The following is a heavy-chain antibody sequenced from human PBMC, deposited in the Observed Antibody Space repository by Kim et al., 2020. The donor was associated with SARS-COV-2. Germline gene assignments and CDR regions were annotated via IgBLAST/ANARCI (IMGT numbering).Heavy chain of an antibody. Sequence: GGSLRLSCAASGFTFSSYGMHWVRQAPGKGLEWVAVIWYDGSNKYYADPVKGRFTISRDNSKNTLYLQMNSLRAEDTAVYYCARGHRYFDWFGMDVWGQGTTVTVSS. J-gene: IGHJ6*02. D-gene: IGHD3-9*01. V-gene: IGHV3-33*01. CDR1: GFTFSSYG. CDR2: IWYDGSNK. CDR3: ARGHRYFDWFGMDV.